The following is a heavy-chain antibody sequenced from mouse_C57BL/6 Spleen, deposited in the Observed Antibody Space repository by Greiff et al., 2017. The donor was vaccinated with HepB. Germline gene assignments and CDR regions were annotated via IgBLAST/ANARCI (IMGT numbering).Heavy chain of an antibody. Sequence: VQLQESGAELVRPGASVTLSCKASGYTFTDYEMHWVKQTPVHGLEWIGAIDPETGGTAYNQKFKGKAILTADKSSSTAYMELRSLTSEDSAVYYCTITTVVGYFDYWGQGTTLTVSS. D-gene: IGHD1-1*01. J-gene: IGHJ2*01. V-gene: IGHV1-15*01. CDR2: IDPETGGT. CDR1: GYTFTDYE. CDR3: TITTVVGYFDY.